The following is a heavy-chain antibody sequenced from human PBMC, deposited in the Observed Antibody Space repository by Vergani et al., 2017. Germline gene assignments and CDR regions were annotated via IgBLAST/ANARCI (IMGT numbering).Heavy chain of an antibody. CDR1: GGSIRSTFYY. J-gene: IGHJ6*03. D-gene: IGHD6-13*01. V-gene: IGHV4-39*01. CDR2: IYYSGST. Sequence: QLQLQESDPGLVKPSETLSLTCTVSGGSIRSTFYYWGWIRQPPGKGLEWIGTIYYSGSTYYNPSLKRRVTISVDTSKNQFSLKLNSVTAADTAVYYCSKNKEQLVPGNYYYYYMDVWGKGTTVTVSS. CDR3: SKNKEQLVPGNYYYYYMDV.